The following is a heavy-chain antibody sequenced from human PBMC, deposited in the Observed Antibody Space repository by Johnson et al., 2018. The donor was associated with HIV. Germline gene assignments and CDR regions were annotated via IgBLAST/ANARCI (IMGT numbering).Heavy chain of an antibody. CDR2: IRYDGSNK. V-gene: IGHV3-33*03. Sequence: QMQLVESGGGLVQPGRSLRLSCAASGFTFSSYGMHWVRQAPGKGLEWVAFIRYDGSNKYYADSVKGRFTISRDNAKKSLYLQMNSLRAEDTALYYCVRRGRYCSNGVCFDAFDIWGQGTMVTVSS. CDR3: VRRGRYCSNGVCFDAFDI. D-gene: IGHD2-8*01. CDR1: GFTFSSYG. J-gene: IGHJ3*02.